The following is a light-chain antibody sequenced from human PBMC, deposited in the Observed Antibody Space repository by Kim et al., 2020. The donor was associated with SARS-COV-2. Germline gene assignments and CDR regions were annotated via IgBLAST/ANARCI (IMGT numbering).Light chain of an antibody. Sequence: EIVLTQSPGTLSLSPGERASLSCRASQTVSRNHLAWYQQKPGQAPRLLIYGASSRATGIPDRFSGSGSGTDFTLTITRLEPEDFAVYYCQQYDHSRTFGKGTKVDIK. CDR3: QQYDHSRT. CDR1: QTVSRNH. V-gene: IGKV3-20*01. CDR2: GAS. J-gene: IGKJ1*01.